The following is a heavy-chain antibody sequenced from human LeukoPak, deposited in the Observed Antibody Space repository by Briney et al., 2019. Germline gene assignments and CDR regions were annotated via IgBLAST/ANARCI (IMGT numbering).Heavy chain of an antibody. Sequence: ASVKVSCKASLYTFSNYVISWVRQAPEQGLEWMGWISVYNGDANDTQTFQGRVTITTDTSTSTAYMGQRSVRSDNTPVFNTARCGSGSHHEDPYYYYIDVWGKGTTDSISS. CDR1: LYTFSNYV. D-gene: IGHD3-10*01. CDR2: ISVYNGDA. J-gene: IGHJ6*03. V-gene: IGHV1-18*01. CDR3: ARCGSGSHHEDPYYYYIDV.